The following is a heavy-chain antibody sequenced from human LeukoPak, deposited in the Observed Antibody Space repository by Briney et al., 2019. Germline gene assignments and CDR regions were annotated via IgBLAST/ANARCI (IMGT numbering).Heavy chain of an antibody. V-gene: IGHV4-59*06. CDR2: IYYSGTT. CDR3: ARGADIVNTIDY. CDR1: DGAISSYY. Sequence: SETLSLTCTVSDGAISSYYWSWIRQHPGKGLEWIGYIYYSGTTSYNPSLKSRVTISLDTSKNQFSLKLNSVTAADTAVYYCARGADIVNTIDYWGQGTLVTVSS. D-gene: IGHD5-12*01. J-gene: IGHJ4*02.